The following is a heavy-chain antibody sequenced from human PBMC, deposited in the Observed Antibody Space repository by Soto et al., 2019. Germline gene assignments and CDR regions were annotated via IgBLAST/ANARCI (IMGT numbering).Heavy chain of an antibody. CDR2: IYYSGST. CDR1: GGSISSSSYY. V-gene: IGHV4-39*01. Sequence: SETLSLTCTVSGGSISSSSYYWGWIRQPPGKGLEWIGSIYYSGSTYYNPSLKSRVTISVDTSKNQFSLKLSSVTAADTAVYYCAASTTPLGETHWGQGTLVTVSS. J-gene: IGHJ4*02. CDR3: AASTTPLGETH. D-gene: IGHD3-16*01.